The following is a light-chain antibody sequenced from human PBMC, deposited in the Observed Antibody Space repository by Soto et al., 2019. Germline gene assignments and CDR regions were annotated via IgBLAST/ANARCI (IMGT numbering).Light chain of an antibody. V-gene: IGKV1-5*01. J-gene: IGKJ1*01. CDR3: QQYNSYWWT. Sequence: SQMTRSPSTLSASVGDRVTITCRASQSISSWLAWYQQKPGKAPKLLIYDASSLESGVPSRFSGSGSGTEFTLTISSLQPDDFATYYCQQYNSYWWTFGQGTKVDIK. CDR1: QSISSW. CDR2: DAS.